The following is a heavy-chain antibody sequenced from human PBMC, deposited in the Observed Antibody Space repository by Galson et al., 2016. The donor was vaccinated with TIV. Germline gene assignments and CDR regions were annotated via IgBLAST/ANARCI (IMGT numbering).Heavy chain of an antibody. J-gene: IGHJ4*02. CDR1: GYGLTNYW. CDR3: ARLDDLGSWIVY. CDR2: IYPGDSDT. Sequence: QSGAEVKQPGESLKISCKGSGYGLTNYWIGWVRQMPGKGLEWVGIIYPGDSDTRHRPSFQGQVIISADKSIVSAGESITTAYLQWTSLKAADTAMYYCARLDDLGSWIVYWGQGTLVSVSS. D-gene: IGHD3-10*01. V-gene: IGHV5-51*03.